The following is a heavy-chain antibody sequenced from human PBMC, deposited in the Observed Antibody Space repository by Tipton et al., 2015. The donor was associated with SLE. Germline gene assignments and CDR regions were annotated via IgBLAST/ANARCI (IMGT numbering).Heavy chain of an antibody. CDR3: ARDLGSSGSFDY. CDR2: IYHSGST. J-gene: IGHJ4*02. V-gene: IGHV4-30-2*01. Sequence: LRLSCAVSGGSISSGGYSWSWIRQPPGKGLEWIGYIYHSGSTYYNPSLKSRVTISVDTSKNQFSLKLSSVTAADTAVYYCARDLGSSGSFDYWGQGTLVTVSS. D-gene: IGHD6-13*01. CDR1: GGSISSGGYS.